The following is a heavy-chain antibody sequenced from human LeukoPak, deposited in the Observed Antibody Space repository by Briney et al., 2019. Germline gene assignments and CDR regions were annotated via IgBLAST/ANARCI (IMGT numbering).Heavy chain of an antibody. CDR2: GYYSGRT. Sequence: SETLSLTSSVSGYSISKSDSYWDWIRQPPGKGLQWIGTGYYSGRTYYSPSLKSRVTISADTSNNQFSPTQRHVTAADPAVYYCARRRYYDGSGYLEWGQGTMLSVSS. CDR3: ARRRYYDGSGYLE. V-gene: IGHV4-39*01. CDR1: GYSISKSDSY. D-gene: IGHD3-22*01. J-gene: IGHJ4*02.